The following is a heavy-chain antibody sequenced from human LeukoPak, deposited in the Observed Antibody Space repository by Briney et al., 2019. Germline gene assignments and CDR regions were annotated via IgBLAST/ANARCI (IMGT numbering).Heavy chain of an antibody. CDR3: ARDLRSVRRVGALPGY. Sequence: ASVKVSCKASGYTFTSYGISWVRQAPGQGLEWMEWISAYNGNTNYAQKLQGRVTMSTDTSTSTAYMELRSLRSDDTAVYYCARDLRSVRRVGALPGYWGQGTLVTVSS. J-gene: IGHJ4*02. D-gene: IGHD1-26*01. V-gene: IGHV1-18*01. CDR2: ISAYNGNT. CDR1: GYTFTSYG.